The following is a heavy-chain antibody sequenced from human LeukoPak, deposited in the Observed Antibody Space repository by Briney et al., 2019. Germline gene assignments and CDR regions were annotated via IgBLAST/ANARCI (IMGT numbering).Heavy chain of an antibody. CDR2: IGIDSGNT. J-gene: IGHJ4*02. CDR1: GFIFRDYS. D-gene: IGHD1-1*01. V-gene: IGHV3-48*01. Sequence: GGSLRLSRAPSGFIFRDYSMNGVPQAPRKGLEWISYIGIDSGNTKYADAVKGRFTISADKAKNSLYLQMDSLRVEDTAVYYCARDHNYAFGSWGQGTLVTVT. CDR3: ARDHNYAFGS.